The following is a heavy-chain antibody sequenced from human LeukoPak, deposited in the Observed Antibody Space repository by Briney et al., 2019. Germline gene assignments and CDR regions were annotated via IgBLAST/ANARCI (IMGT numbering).Heavy chain of an antibody. CDR2: ISGSGGST. D-gene: IGHD6-13*01. CDR3: AATSSSWYENWFDP. CDR1: GFTFSSYG. V-gene: IGHV3-23*01. J-gene: IGHJ5*02. Sequence: PGGSLRLSCAASGFTFSSYGMSWVRQAPGKGLEWVSAISGSGGSTYYADSVKGRFTISRDNSKNTLYLQMNSLRAEDTAVYYCAATSSSWYENWFDPWGQGTLVTVSS.